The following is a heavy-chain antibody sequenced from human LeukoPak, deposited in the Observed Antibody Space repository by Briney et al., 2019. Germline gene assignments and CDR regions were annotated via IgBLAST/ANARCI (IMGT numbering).Heavy chain of an antibody. V-gene: IGHV3-30*02. CDR2: IRSDGSNK. D-gene: IGHD5-24*01. CDR3: AKDDRWLQFCC. CDR1: GFTFRSYG. Sequence: GGSLRLSCAASGFTFRSYGMHWVRQAPGKGLEWVAFIRSDGSNKYYADSVKGRFTISRDNSRNTVYLQMNSLRAEDTAVYYCAKDDRWLQFCCWGQGTLVTVSA. J-gene: IGHJ4*02.